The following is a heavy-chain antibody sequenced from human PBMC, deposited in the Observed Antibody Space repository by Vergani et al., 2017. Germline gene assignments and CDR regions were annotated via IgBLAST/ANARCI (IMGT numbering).Heavy chain of an antibody. D-gene: IGHD3-22*01. Sequence: EVQLVQSGAEVKKPGESLKISCQISGYSFTNYWIGWVRQMPGKGLEWMGIIHPADSDTRYSPSFQGQVTISVDKSISTAYLQRSSLRASDSAMYYCARLYGRDSSGSKYCYFWGQGTLV. CDR1: GYSFTNYW. J-gene: IGHJ4*02. V-gene: IGHV5-51*01. CDR3: ARLYGRDSSGSKYCYF. CDR2: IHPADSDT.